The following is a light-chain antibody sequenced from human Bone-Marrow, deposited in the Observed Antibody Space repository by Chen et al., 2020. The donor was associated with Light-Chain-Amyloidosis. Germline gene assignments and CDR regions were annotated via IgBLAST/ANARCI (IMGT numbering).Light chain of an antibody. CDR1: NIGSTS. CDR2: DDS. Sequence: SYVLTQPSSVSVAPGQTATIACGGNNIGSTSVHWYQQTPGQAPLLVVYDDSDRPSGIPERLSACNSGNTATRSISRVEAGDEADYYCQVWDRSSERPVFGGGTKLTVL. J-gene: IGLJ3*02. CDR3: QVWDRSSERPV. V-gene: IGLV3-21*02.